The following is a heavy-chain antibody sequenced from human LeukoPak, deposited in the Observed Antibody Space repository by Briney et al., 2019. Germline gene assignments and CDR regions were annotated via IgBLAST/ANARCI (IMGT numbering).Heavy chain of an antibody. Sequence: GGSLRLSCAASGFTFSSYAMHWVRQAPGKGLEWVAVISYDGSNKYYADSVKGRFTISRDNSKNTLYLQMNSLRAEDTAVYYCAKDEGYSGSYTDYWGQGTLVTVSS. CDR3: AKDEGYSGSYTDY. D-gene: IGHD1-26*01. J-gene: IGHJ4*02. CDR1: GFTFSSYA. V-gene: IGHV3-30*04. CDR2: ISYDGSNK.